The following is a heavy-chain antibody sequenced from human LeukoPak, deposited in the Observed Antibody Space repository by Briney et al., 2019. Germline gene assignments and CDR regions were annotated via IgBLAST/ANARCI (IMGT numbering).Heavy chain of an antibody. D-gene: IGHD2-15*01. CDR1: GYTFTDYY. CDR2: INPNNGGT. V-gene: IGHV1-2*02. CDR3: ARDLGSGSNAFDI. Sequence: GASVKVSCRASGYTFTDYYIHWVRQAPGQGLEWMGWINPNNGGTNYAEKFQGRVTMTRDTSISTAYMELSSLRSDDTAVYYCARDLGSGSNAFDIWGQGTMVTVSS. J-gene: IGHJ3*02.